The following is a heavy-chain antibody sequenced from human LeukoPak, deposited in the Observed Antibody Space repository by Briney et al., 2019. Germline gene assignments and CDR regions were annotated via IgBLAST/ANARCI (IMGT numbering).Heavy chain of an antibody. D-gene: IGHD6-19*01. V-gene: IGHV4-59*01. CDR1: GGSISSYY. CDR3: ARGSVAVAGTVFDY. J-gene: IGHJ4*02. CDR2: IYYSGST. Sequence: SETLSLTCTVSGGSISSYYWSWIRQPPGKGLEWIGYIYYSGSTNYNPSLKSRVSISVDTSKNQFSLKLSSVTAADTAVYYCARGSVAVAGTVFDYWGQGTLVTVSS.